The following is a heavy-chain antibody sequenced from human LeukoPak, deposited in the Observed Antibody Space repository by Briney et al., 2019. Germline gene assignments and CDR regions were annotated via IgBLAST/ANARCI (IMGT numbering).Heavy chain of an antibody. CDR3: ARDLGIYCASTSCPSDY. J-gene: IGHJ4*02. D-gene: IGHD2-2*01. CDR1: GYRFTDYF. V-gene: IGHV1-2*02. CDR2: INPNSGGT. Sequence: ASVKVSCKTSGYRFTDYFMHWVRQAPGQGLEWMGWINPNSGGTNYAQKFQGRVTMTRDKSISTAYMELSRLRSDDTAVYSCARDLGIYCASTSCPSDYWGQGTLVTASS.